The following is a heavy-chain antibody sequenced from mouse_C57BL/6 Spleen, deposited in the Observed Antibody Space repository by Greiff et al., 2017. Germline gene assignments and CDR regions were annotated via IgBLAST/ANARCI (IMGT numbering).Heavy chain of an antibody. CDR2: IYPRSGNT. J-gene: IGHJ3*01. CDR1: GYTFTSYG. D-gene: IGHD4-1*01. Sequence: VQVVESGAELARPGASVKLSCKASGYTFTSYGISWVKQRTGQGLEWIGEIYPRSGNTYYNEKFKGKATLTADKSSSTAYMELRSLTSEDSAVYFCARDSGTAYWGQGTLVTVSA. CDR3: ARDSGTAY. V-gene: IGHV1-81*01.